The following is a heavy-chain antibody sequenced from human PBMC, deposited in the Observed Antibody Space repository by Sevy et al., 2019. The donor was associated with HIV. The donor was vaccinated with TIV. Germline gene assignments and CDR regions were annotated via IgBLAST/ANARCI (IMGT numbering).Heavy chain of an antibody. V-gene: IGHV3-30*18. CDR3: ANAYSGCYSHSYLYALDV. J-gene: IGHJ6*02. CDR2: ISHDGINE. CDR1: GFSFSYYG. D-gene: IGHD1-26*01. Sequence: GGSLRLSCIGSGFSFSYYGIHWVRQAPGKGLDWVALISHDGINEYYADSVKGRFTISRDNSKNTVYLEMNSLRNEETAIYFCANAYSGCYSHSYLYALDVWGQGTTVTVSS.